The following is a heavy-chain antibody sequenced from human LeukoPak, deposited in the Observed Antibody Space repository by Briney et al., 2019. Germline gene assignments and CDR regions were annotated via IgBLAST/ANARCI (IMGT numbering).Heavy chain of an antibody. D-gene: IGHD4-23*01. CDR2: ISSSSTI. Sequence: PGGSLRLSCAASGFTFSSYSMNWVRQAPGKGLEWVSYISSSSTIYYADSVKGRFTISRDNSKNTLYLQMNSLRAEDTAVYYCAKCPEDDYGGNLWFPGWGQGTLVTVSS. CDR1: GFTFSSYS. CDR3: AKCPEDDYGGNLWFPG. V-gene: IGHV3-48*01. J-gene: IGHJ4*02.